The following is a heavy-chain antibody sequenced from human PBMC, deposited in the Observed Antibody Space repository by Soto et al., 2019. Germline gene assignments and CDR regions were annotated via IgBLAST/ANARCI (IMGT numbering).Heavy chain of an antibody. Sequence: GGSLRLSCAGSGFTFSSYEMNWVRQAPGKGLEWVSYISRSGDVIYYADSVKGRFTVSRDNAKNSLYLQMNSLRAEDTAVYYCAREGYDSSGYYSPWFDPWGQGTLVTVSS. D-gene: IGHD3-22*01. V-gene: IGHV3-48*03. J-gene: IGHJ5*02. CDR1: GFTFSSYE. CDR2: ISRSGDVI. CDR3: AREGYDSSGYYSPWFDP.